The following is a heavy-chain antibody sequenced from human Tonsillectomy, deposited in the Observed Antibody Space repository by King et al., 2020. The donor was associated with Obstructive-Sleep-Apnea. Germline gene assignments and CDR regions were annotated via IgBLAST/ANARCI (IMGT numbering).Heavy chain of an antibody. CDR2: IDPKDSYT. CDR1: GYSFTNHW. D-gene: IGHD3-10*01. Sequence: QLVQSGAEVKKPGESLRISCKASGYSFTNHWIIWVRQMPGKGLEWMGKIDPKDSYTNYSPSFQGHVSFSVDKSISTAYLQWSSLEASATAMYYCARRYYYGLGTFLYFDLWGRGTLVTVSP. CDR3: ARRYYYGLGTFLYFDL. J-gene: IGHJ2*01. V-gene: IGHV5-10-1*01.